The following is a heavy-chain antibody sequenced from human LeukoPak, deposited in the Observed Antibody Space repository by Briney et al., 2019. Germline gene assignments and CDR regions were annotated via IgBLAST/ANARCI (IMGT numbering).Heavy chain of an antibody. CDR2: ISSSGDST. CDR1: GFTFSNYG. Sequence: GGSLRLSCAVSGFTFSNYGMSWVRQAPGKGLEWVSVISSSGDSTYYADPVKGLFTISRDNSKNTLYLQMNGLRAEDTAIYYCAKDDGNNAKLLLDYWGQGTLVTVSS. J-gene: IGHJ4*02. D-gene: IGHD2/OR15-2a*01. V-gene: IGHV3-23*01. CDR3: AKDDGNNAKLLLDY.